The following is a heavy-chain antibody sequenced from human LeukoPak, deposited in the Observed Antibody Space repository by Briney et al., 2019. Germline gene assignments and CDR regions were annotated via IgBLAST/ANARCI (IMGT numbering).Heavy chain of an antibody. D-gene: IGHD6-19*01. CDR1: GGTFSTYA. Sequence: ASVKVSCKTSGGTFSTYAISWVRQAPGQGLEWMGTIIPILGIANYAQKFQGRVTLTADKSTSTAYMDLSSLRSEDTAVYYCARDRVPVAGTAGGDAFDIWGQGTMVSVSS. J-gene: IGHJ3*02. V-gene: IGHV1-69*04. CDR3: ARDRVPVAGTAGGDAFDI. CDR2: IIPILGIA.